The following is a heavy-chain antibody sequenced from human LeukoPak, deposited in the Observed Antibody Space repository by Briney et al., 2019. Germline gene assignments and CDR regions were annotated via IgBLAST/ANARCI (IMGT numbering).Heavy chain of an antibody. D-gene: IGHD6-13*01. CDR1: GFTFSSYG. Sequence: GGSLRLSCAASGFTFSSYGMHWVRQAPGKGLEWVAFIRYDGRNKYYADSVKGRFTISRDNSRNTLYLQMNSLRVEVTAVYYCAKDSSGIEAAAGLYWGQGTLVTVSS. J-gene: IGHJ4*02. CDR3: AKDSSGIEAAAGLY. V-gene: IGHV3-30*02. CDR2: IRYDGRNK.